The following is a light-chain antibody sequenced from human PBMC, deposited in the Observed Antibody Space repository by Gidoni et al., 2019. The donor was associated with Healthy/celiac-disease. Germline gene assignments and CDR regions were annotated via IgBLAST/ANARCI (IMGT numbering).Light chain of an antibody. V-gene: IGKV3-20*01. CDR1: QSVSSSY. CDR3: QQYGSAPRT. J-gene: IGKJ1*01. CDR2: GAS. Sequence: EIVLTQSPGTLSLSPGERDTLSCRARQSVSSSYLAWYQQKPGQAPRLLIYGASSRATGIPDRVSGSGSGTDFTLIISGLEPEDFAVYYCQQYGSAPRTFGQGTKVEIK.